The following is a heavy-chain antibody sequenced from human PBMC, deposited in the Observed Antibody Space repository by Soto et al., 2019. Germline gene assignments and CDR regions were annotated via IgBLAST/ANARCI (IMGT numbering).Heavy chain of an antibody. CDR2: ISPSSGAT. D-gene: IGHD3-22*01. CDR1: GYTFPDSY. Sequence: ASVKVSCKASGYTFPDSYIHWVRQAPGRGLEWRGWISPSSGATQYAQKFQGWVTVTRDTSTSTVYLDVSRLKSDGSAVYYGARALYDNGPSGLDVWGQGSTFTVSS. J-gene: IGHJ6*02. CDR3: ARALYDNGPSGLDV. V-gene: IGHV1-2*04.